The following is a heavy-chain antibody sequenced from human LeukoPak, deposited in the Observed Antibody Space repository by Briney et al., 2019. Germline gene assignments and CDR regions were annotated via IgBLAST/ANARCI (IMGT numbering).Heavy chain of an antibody. CDR1: GLTFSSHC. CDR3: ARGLDEDY. D-gene: IGHD3/OR15-3a*01. Sequence: GGSLRLSCAASGLTFSSHCMNWVRQAPGKGLEWISYISTSGTTIYYADSVKGRFTISRDNVRNSLYLQMNSLRAEDTAVYYCARGLDEDYWGQGTLVTVSS. CDR2: ISTSGTTI. J-gene: IGHJ4*02. V-gene: IGHV3-48*01.